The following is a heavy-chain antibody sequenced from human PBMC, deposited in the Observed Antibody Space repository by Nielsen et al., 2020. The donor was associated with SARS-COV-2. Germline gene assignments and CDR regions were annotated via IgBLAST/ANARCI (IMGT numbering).Heavy chain of an antibody. CDR1: GGSFSGYY. J-gene: IGHJ4*02. CDR2: INHSGST. D-gene: IGHD3-22*01. Sequence: GSLRLSCAVYGGSFSGYYWSWIRQPPGKGLEWIGEINHSGSTNYNPSLKSRVTISVDTSKNQFSLKLSSVTAADTAVYYCARGLDSSGYYFGRGQGTLVTVSS. V-gene: IGHV4-34*01. CDR3: ARGLDSSGYYFG.